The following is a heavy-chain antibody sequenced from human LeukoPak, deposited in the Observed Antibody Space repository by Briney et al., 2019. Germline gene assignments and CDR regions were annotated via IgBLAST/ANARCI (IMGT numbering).Heavy chain of an antibody. D-gene: IGHD3-9*01. V-gene: IGHV1-18*01. CDR3: AASYYDILTGVLDAFDI. CDR2: ISAYKGNT. J-gene: IGHJ3*02. Sequence: ASVKVSCKASGHTFTRYGISWVRQAPGQGLEWMGWISAYKGNTNYAQKLQGRVTMTTDTSTSTAYMELRSLRSDDTAVYYCAASYYDILTGVLDAFDIWGQGTKVTVSS. CDR1: GHTFTRYG.